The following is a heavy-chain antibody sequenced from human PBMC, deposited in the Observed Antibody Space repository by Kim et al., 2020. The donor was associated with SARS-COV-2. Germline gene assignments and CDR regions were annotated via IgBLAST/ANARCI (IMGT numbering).Heavy chain of an antibody. CDR2: IHYRGST. D-gene: IGHD2-15*01. CDR3: PGIVEWWWRAVAL. J-gene: IGHJ2*01. CDR1: GGSISSSSSYY. V-gene: IGHV4-39*01. Sequence: SETLSLTCTVSGGSISSSSSYYCGWIRQPPGKGLEWIWSIHYRGSTYFSPALKSRATISVDTSKSQFSLTLTSVTAADTSVSYYPGIVEWWWRAVALW.